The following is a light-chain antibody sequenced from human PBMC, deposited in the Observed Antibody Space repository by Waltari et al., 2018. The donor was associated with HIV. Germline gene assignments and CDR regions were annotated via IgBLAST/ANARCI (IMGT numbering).Light chain of an antibody. V-gene: IGLV1-44*01. CDR3: AAWDDSLKGGA. J-gene: IGLJ1*01. CDR1: TSTIGGNT. CDR2: SNN. Sequence: QSVLAQPPSASGPPGQRVHIPCSGSTSTIGGNTVSWYQQLPGTAPKLLIYSNNQRPSGVPDRFSGSTSGTSASLVISGLQSEDEADYYCAAWDDSLKGGAFGPGTKVTVL.